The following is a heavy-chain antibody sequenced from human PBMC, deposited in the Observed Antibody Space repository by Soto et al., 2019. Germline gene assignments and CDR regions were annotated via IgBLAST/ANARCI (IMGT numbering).Heavy chain of an antibody. CDR2: IYYSGRT. CDR3: ARQRTTVVTQAYFDH. D-gene: IGHD2-21*02. Sequence: LSLTCIVSGESISSSSYYWGWIRQPPGKGLEWIGSIYYSGRTYYNPSLKSRVTISIDTSKNQFSLKLSSVTATDTAVYYCARQRTTVVTQAYFDHWGQGALVTVSS. CDR1: GESISSSSYY. J-gene: IGHJ4*02. V-gene: IGHV4-39*01.